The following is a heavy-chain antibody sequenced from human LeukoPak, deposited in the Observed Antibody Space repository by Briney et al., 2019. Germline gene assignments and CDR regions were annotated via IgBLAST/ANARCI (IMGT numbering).Heavy chain of an antibody. CDR2: IYYSGST. CDR1: GGSISSYY. V-gene: IGHV4-59*01. J-gene: IGHJ4*02. Sequence: KPSETLSLTCTVSGGSISSYYWSWTRQPPGKGLEWIGYIYYSGSTNYNPSLKSRVTISVDTSKNQFSLKLSSVTAADTAVYYCAREEMLGYCSSTSCYSPYYFDYWGQGTLVTVSS. CDR3: AREEMLGYCSSTSCYSPYYFDY. D-gene: IGHD2-2*02.